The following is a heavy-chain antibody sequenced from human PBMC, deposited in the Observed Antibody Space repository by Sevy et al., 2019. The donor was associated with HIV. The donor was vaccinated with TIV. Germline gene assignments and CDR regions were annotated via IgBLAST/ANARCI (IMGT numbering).Heavy chain of an antibody. D-gene: IGHD6-19*01. CDR2: IGGSGGST. CDR1: GFTFSSYA. J-gene: IGHJ4*02. CDR3: AKDGPGVAVAGTPNY. V-gene: IGHV3-23*01. Sequence: VGSLRLSCAASGFTFSSYAMSWVRQAPGKVLEWVSAIGGSGGSTYYADSVKGRFTISRDNSKNTLYLQMNSLRAEDTAVYYCAKDGPGVAVAGTPNYWGQGTLVTVSS.